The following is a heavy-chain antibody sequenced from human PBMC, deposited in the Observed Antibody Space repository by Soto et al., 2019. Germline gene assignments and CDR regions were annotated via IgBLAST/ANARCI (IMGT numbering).Heavy chain of an antibody. V-gene: IGHV3-30*18. Sequence: PGGSLRLSCAASGFTFSSYGMHWVRQAPGKGLEWVAVISYDGSNKYYADSVKGRFTISRDNSKNTLYLQMNSLRAEDTAVYYCAKDIESNYYKAYYYYMDVWGKGTTVTVSS. J-gene: IGHJ6*03. CDR3: AKDIESNYYKAYYYYMDV. CDR1: GFTFSSYG. D-gene: IGHD3-10*01. CDR2: ISYDGSNK.